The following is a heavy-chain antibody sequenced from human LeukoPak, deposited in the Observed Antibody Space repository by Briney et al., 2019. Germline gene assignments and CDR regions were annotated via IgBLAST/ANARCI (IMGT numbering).Heavy chain of an antibody. CDR3: ARGAGYNYPYYFDY. CDR2: INSDASRI. CDR1: AFTLSNYW. Sequence: GGSLRLSGAASAFTLSNYWMQWVRQAPGKGLVWVARINSDASRITYADSVKGRFTISRDNSKNTLYLQMNSLRAEDTAVYYCARGAGYNYPYYFDYWGQGTLVTVSS. J-gene: IGHJ4*02. V-gene: IGHV3-74*03. D-gene: IGHD5-24*01.